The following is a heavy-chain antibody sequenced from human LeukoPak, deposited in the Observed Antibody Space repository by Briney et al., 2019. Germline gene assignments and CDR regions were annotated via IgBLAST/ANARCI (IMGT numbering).Heavy chain of an antibody. V-gene: IGHV3-30*03. CDR2: ISYGGSNK. J-gene: IGHJ4*02. Sequence: PGRSLRLSCAASGFTFSSYGMHWVRQAPGKGLEWVAVISYGGSNKYYADSVKGRFTISRDNSKNSLYLQMNSLRAEDTAVYYCAREHSGSYYQNLLFDYWGQGTLVTVSS. CDR3: AREHSGSYYQNLLFDY. CDR1: GFTFSSYG. D-gene: IGHD1-26*01.